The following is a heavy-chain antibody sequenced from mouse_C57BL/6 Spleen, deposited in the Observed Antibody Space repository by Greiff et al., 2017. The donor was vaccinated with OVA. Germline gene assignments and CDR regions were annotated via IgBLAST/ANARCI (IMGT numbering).Heavy chain of an antibody. CDR3: ARDRKYYGSSYYFDY. Sequence: EVKLVESGGGLVKPGGSLKLSCAASGFTFSSYAMSWVRQTPEKRLEWVATISDGGSYTYYPDNVQGRFTISRDNAKNNLYLQMSHLKSEDTAMYYCARDRKYYGSSYYFDYWGQGTTLTVSS. D-gene: IGHD1-1*01. CDR2: ISDGGSYT. V-gene: IGHV5-4*01. J-gene: IGHJ2*01. CDR1: GFTFSSYA.